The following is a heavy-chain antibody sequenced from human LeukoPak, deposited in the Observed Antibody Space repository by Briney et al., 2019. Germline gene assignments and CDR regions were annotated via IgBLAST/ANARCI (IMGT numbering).Heavy chain of an antibody. CDR1: GFTVSSNY. CDR2: IYSGGTT. CDR3: ARIDGSDDY. V-gene: IGHV3-53*01. Sequence: GGSLRLSCAASGFTVSSNYMSWVRQAPGKGLEWVSVIYSGGTTYYSDSVRGRFTISRDNSKNTLYLQMNSLTADDTAVYYCARIDGSDDYWGQGTLVTVSS. D-gene: IGHD5-24*01. J-gene: IGHJ4*02.